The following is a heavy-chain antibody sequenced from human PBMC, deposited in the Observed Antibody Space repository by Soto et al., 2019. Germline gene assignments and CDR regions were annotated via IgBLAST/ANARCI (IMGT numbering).Heavy chain of an antibody. J-gene: IGHJ5*02. CDR3: ARVAAGDIVVVPAAMGWFDP. CDR1: GYTFTSYG. D-gene: IGHD2-2*01. V-gene: IGHV1-18*01. CDR2: ISAYNGNT. Sequence: QVQLVQSGAEVKKPGASVKVSCKASGYTFTSYGISWVRQAPGQGLEWMGWISAYNGNTNYAQKLQGRVTMTTDTSTSTAYMELRSLRSVDTAVYYCARVAAGDIVVVPAAMGWFDPWGQGTLVTVSS.